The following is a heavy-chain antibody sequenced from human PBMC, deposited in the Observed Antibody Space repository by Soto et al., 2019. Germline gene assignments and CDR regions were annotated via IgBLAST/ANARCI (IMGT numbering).Heavy chain of an antibody. CDR1: GFTFSSYW. D-gene: IGHD3-9*01. CDR2: INSDGSST. Sequence: EVPLVESGGGLVQPGGSLRLSCAASGFTFSSYWMHWVRQAPGKGLVWVSRINSDGSSTSYADSVKGRFTISRDNAKNTLYLQMNSLRAEDTAVYYCARSPRGRLYDILTPYFQHWGQGTLVTVSS. J-gene: IGHJ1*01. V-gene: IGHV3-74*01. CDR3: ARSPRGRLYDILTPYFQH.